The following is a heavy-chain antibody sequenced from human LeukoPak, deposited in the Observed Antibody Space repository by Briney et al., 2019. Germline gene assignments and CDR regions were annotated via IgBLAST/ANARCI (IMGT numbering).Heavy chain of an antibody. CDR3: ARWDPPFDY. CDR2: INPSGGST. D-gene: IGHD1-26*01. J-gene: IGHJ4*02. CDR1: VYTFTSYY. Sequence: ASVTVSCTASVYTFTSYYMHWVRQAPGQGLEWMGIINPSGGSTSYAQKFQGRVTMTRDTSTSTVYMELSSLRSEDTGVYYCARWDPPFDYWGQGTLVTVPS. V-gene: IGHV1-46*01.